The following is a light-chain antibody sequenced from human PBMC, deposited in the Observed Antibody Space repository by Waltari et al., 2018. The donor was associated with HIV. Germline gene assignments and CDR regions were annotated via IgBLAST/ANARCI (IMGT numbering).Light chain of an antibody. Sequence: QSLLTQPPSVSATPGQRITISCTGTKSNTGAGHYVNWYRQLPGTAPRLLILANSNRPSGFPDRISGSKSTDSASLAITVLQAEDEGYYYCQSSDIRLHGLWVFGGGTKVTVL. CDR3: QSSDIRLHGLWV. J-gene: IGLJ3*02. CDR1: KSNTGAGHY. V-gene: IGLV1-40*01. CDR2: ANS.